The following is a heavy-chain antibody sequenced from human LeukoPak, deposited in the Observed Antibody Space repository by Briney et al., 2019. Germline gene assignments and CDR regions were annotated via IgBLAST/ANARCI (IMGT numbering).Heavy chain of an antibody. V-gene: IGHV1-69*13. CDR2: IIPIFGTA. D-gene: IGHD3-3*01. Sequence: ASVKVSCKASGGTFSSYAISWVRQAPGQGLEWMGGIIPIFGTANYAQKFQGRVTITADESTSTAYMELSSLRSEDTAVYYCARGLRGSGYHTHYYYYMDVWGKGTTVTVSS. J-gene: IGHJ6*03. CDR3: ARGLRGSGYHTHYYYYMDV. CDR1: GGTFSSYA.